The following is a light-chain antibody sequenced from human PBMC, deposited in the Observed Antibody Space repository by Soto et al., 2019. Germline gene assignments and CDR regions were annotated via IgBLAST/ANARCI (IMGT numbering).Light chain of an antibody. J-gene: IGKJ1*01. V-gene: IGKV3-15*01. CDR3: QQYNDWPLT. CDR2: GAF. Sequence: EIVVTQSPATLSLSPGERATLSCRASQSVSSYLAWYQEKPGQAPSLLIYGAFTRATGIPARFSGTGSGTEFTLTISSLQSEDFALYYCQQYNDWPLTFGQGTKVDIK. CDR1: QSVSSY.